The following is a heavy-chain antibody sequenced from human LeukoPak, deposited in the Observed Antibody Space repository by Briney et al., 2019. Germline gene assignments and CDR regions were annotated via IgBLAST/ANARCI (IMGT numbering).Heavy chain of an antibody. V-gene: IGHV3-30-3*01. CDR2: TSHDEGNK. D-gene: IGHD5-18*01. CDR1: GFPFSNYA. J-gene: IGHJ4*02. Sequence: PGGSLRLSCAASGFPFSNYAMHWVRQAPAKGLEWVAATSHDEGNKYYADSVKGRFTISRDNSRNTLYLEVNSLRTDDTAVYYCARGPGLAMGKGYFDYCGQGTLVTVSS. CDR3: ARGPGLAMGKGYFDY.